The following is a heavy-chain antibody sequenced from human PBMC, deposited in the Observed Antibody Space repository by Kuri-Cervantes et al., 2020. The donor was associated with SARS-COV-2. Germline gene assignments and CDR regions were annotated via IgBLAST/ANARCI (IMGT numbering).Heavy chain of an antibody. Sequence: GGSLRLSCAASGFTFSRTDMHWVRQAPGKGLEWVAFISYDGKNKKCIASGKGRFTISRDNSQNTLYLQMKSLTSEGTAIYYCAKDRVGVHDFWGQGTLVTVSS. CDR1: GFTFSRTD. J-gene: IGHJ4*02. V-gene: IGHV3-30*18. CDR2: ISYDGKNK. CDR3: AKDRVGVHDF. D-gene: IGHD2-21*01.